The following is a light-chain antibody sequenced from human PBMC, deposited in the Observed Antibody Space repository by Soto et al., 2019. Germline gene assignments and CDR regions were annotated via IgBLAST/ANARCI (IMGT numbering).Light chain of an antibody. CDR1: QSVTDW. CDR3: HQYNTFPPYT. V-gene: IGKV1-5*03. Sequence: DIQMTQSPSTLSASVGDRVTLTCRASQSVTDWLAWYQQKPREAPKVLIYKASNLESGVPSRFSGSGFGTEFTLTISSLQPDDSAVYYCHQYNTFPPYTFGQGTKLEI. J-gene: IGKJ2*01. CDR2: KAS.